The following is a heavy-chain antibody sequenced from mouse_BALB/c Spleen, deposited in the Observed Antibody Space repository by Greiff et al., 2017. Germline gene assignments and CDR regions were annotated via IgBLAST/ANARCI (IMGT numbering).Heavy chain of an antibody. V-gene: IGHV1-63*01. CDR1: GYTFTNYW. D-gene: IGHD2-10*02. CDR3: ARSGFQYGNPMDY. CDR2: IYPGGGYT. J-gene: IGHJ4*01. Sequence: QVQLQQSGAELVRPGTSVKISCKASGYTFTNYWLGWVKQRPGHGLEWIGDIYPGGGYTNYNGKFKGKATLTADKSSSTAYMQLSSLTSVDSAVYFCARSGFQYGNPMDYWGQGTSVTVSS.